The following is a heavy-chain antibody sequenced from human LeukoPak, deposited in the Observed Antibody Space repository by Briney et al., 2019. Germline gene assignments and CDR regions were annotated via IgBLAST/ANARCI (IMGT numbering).Heavy chain of an antibody. V-gene: IGHV3-23*01. J-gene: IGHJ4*02. Sequence: GGSLRLSCAASGFTFSSYAMGWVRQAAGKGLEWVSSISVSGGSTYYADSVKGRFTISRDNSKNTLYLQMNSLRAEDTAVYYCAKEALVVVITYIDYWGQGTLVTVSS. CDR3: AKEALVVVITYIDY. D-gene: IGHD3-22*01. CDR1: GFTFSSYA. CDR2: ISVSGGST.